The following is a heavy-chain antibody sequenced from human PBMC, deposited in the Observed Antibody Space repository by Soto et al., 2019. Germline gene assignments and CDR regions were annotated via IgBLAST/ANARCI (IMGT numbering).Heavy chain of an antibody. CDR1: GFIFSSYG. J-gene: IGHJ6*02. CDR2: IWYDGSNK. V-gene: IGHV3-33*01. Sequence: QVPLVESGGGVVQPGRSLRLSCAASGFIFSSYGMHWVRQAPGKGLEWVAVIWYDGSNKYYADSVKGRFTISRDNSKNTLYLQMNSLRAEDTAVYHCARPRLRFLEWPSNYGMDVWGQGTTVTVSS. CDR3: ARPRLRFLEWPSNYGMDV. D-gene: IGHD3-3*01.